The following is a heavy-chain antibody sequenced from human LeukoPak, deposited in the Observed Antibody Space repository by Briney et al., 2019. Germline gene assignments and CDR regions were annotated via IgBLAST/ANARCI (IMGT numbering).Heavy chain of an antibody. V-gene: IGHV4-30-2*01. D-gene: IGHD6-13*01. CDR3: ANSIIAAEATRFFDY. CDR2: IYHTGNT. CDR1: GGSVSSGGYY. Sequence: PSETLSLTCSVSGGSVSSGGYYWNWIRQPPGKGLEWIGFIYHTGNTDYNPPLKSRVTISIDKSKNQFSLNLTSVTAADTAIYYCANSIIAAEATRFFDYWGQGALVTVSS. J-gene: IGHJ4*02.